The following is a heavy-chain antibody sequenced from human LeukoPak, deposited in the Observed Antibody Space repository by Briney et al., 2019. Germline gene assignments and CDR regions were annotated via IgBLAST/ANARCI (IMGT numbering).Heavy chain of an antibody. CDR1: GYSISSGHD. CDR2: IYHSGST. CDR3: SGHSPDTVSAAYSFDY. Sequence: SETLSLTCAVSGYSISSGHDWDWIRQPPGKGLEWIGSIYHSGSTYYNPSLKSRVTISVDTTKNQFSLKLSSVPTADTNVLYCSGHSPDTVSAAYSFDYWGQGTQVTVSS. J-gene: IGHJ4*02. V-gene: IGHV4-38-2*01. D-gene: IGHD1-1*01.